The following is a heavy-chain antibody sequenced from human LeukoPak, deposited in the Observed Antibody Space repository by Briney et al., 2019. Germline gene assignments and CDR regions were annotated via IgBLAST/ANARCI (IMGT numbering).Heavy chain of an antibody. CDR2: ISVQNGNT. J-gene: IGHJ4*02. CDR3: ARWVVGGTIDY. V-gene: IGHV1-18*01. CDR1: GYSFNNYG. Sequence: GASVKVSCKAAGYSFNNYGIAWVRQAPGQGLEWMGWISVQNGNTKSAQKFDGRVTMTTATSTSTAYMELRSLKSDDTAVYYYARWVVGGTIDYWGQGTLVTVSS. D-gene: IGHD1-26*01.